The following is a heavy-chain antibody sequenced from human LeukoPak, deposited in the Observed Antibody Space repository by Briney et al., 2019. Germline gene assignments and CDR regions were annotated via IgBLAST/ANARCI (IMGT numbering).Heavy chain of an antibody. CDR2: IRYDGSNK. V-gene: IGHV3-30*02. J-gene: IGHJ4*01. Sequence: GGSLRLSCAASGFTFSSYAMHWVRQAPGKGLEWVAFIRYDGSNKYYADSVKGRFTISRDNSKNTLYLQMNSLRAEDTAVYYCAKARGGWNPNFDYWGQEPWSPSPQ. CDR3: AKARGGWNPNFDY. CDR1: GFTFSSYA. D-gene: IGHD1-1*01.